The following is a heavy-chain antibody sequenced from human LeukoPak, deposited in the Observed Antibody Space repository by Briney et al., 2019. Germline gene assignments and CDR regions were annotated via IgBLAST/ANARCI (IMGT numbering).Heavy chain of an antibody. Sequence: TGGSLRVSCAASGFTFSTYSMTWVRQAPGKGLEWVSYISTSSSIISYADSVKGRFTISRDDAKNSLYLQMNSLRAEDAAVYYCGRVGHNYYDFDYWGQGTLVTVSS. V-gene: IGHV3-48*01. CDR1: GFTFSTYS. D-gene: IGHD1-26*01. CDR3: GRVGHNYYDFDY. J-gene: IGHJ4*02. CDR2: ISTSSSII.